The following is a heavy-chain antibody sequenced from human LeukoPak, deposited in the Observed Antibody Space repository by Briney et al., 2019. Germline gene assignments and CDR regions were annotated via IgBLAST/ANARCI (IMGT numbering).Heavy chain of an antibody. CDR3: ARDRDWAFDY. J-gene: IGHJ4*02. CDR1: GFTFSSVY. D-gene: IGHD3-9*01. Sequence: GGSLRLSCAASGFTFSSVYMSWVRQAPGRGLEWVSYIRSSDGAIAYADSVKGRFTISRDDAKNSLYLQMNSLRDEDTAVYYCARDRDWAFDYWGQGTLITVSS. CDR2: IRSSDGAI. V-gene: IGHV3-48*02.